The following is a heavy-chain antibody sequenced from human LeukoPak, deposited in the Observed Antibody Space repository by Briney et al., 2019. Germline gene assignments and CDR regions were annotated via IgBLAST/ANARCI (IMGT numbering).Heavy chain of an antibody. CDR2: VYTSGST. V-gene: IGHV4-61*02. CDR3: ARHTVMVTYYFDY. CDR1: GGSISSGGYY. D-gene: IGHD5-18*01. J-gene: IGHJ4*02. Sequence: PSETLSLTCTVSGGSISSGGYYWSWIRQPAGKGLEWIGRVYTSGSTNYNPSLKSRVTISIDTSKNQFSLNLSSVTAADTAVYYCARHTVMVTYYFDYWGQGTLVTVSS.